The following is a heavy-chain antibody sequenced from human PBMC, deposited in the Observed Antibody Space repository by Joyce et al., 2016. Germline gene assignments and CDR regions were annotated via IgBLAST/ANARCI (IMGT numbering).Heavy chain of an antibody. D-gene: IGHD4-17*01. J-gene: IGHJ5*02. CDR3: ARERNYGDLSFDP. V-gene: IGHV1-8*01. CDR2: MNPNSDNI. Sequence: QVQLVQSGAEVKKPGASVKVSCKASGYTFTSYDINWVRQATGQGLEWMGWMNPNSDNIAYAQKFQGRVTMTRNTSISTAYMELSSLRSEDTAVYYCARERNYGDLSFDPWGQGTLVTVSS. CDR1: GYTFTSYD.